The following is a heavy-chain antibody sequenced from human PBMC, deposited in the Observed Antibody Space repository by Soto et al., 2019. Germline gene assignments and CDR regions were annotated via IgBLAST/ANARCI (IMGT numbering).Heavy chain of an antibody. CDR2: MNPNSGNT. Sequence: ASVKVSCKASGYTFTSYGINWVRQATGQGLEWMGWMNPNSGNTGYAQKFQGRVTMTRNTSISTAYMELSSLRSEDTAVYYCARVGAEVSANYYDYKAVWSRGTTVTVSS. V-gene: IGHV1-8*01. CDR3: ARVGAEVSANYYDYKAV. D-gene: IGHD3-3*01. CDR1: GYTFTSYG. J-gene: IGHJ6*03.